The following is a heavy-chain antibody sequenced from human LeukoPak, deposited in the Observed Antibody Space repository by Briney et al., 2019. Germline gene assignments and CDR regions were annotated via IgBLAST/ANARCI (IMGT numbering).Heavy chain of an antibody. CDR1: GYTFTGQF. V-gene: IGHV1-2*02. Sequence: ASVKVSCKASGYTFTGQFIHWLRQAPGQGLEWMGWIDPPSGTPHYAQKFHDTVTMTRDTSITTAYMEVHSLKSDDTAVYYCARSGFSTGFYLDFWGKGTLISVSS. J-gene: IGHJ4*02. D-gene: IGHD6-19*01. CDR3: ARSGFSTGFYLDF. CDR2: IDPPSGTP.